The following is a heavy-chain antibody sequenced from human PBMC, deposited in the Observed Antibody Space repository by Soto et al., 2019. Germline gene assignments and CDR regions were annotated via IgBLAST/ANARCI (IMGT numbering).Heavy chain of an antibody. D-gene: IGHD4-17*01. CDR3: AVSMTTVTTYDD. V-gene: IGHV4-31*03. J-gene: IGHJ4*02. Sequence: QVQLQESGPGLVKPSQTLSLTCTVSGGSFSSGSYSWSWIRQHPGKGLEWIGYIYYSGSTYYNPSLKSRVTMSADTSKNQYSLKLSSVTAADTAVYCCAVSMTTVTTYDDWGQGTLVTVSS. CDR1: GGSFSSGSYS. CDR2: IYYSGST.